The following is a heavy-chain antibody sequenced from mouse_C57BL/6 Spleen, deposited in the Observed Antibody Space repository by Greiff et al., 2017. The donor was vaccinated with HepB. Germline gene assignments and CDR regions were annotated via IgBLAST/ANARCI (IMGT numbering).Heavy chain of an antibody. J-gene: IGHJ2*01. D-gene: IGHD1-1*01. V-gene: IGHV1-69*01. Sequence: QVQLQQPGAELVMPGASVKLSCKASGYTFTSYWMHWVKQRPGQGLEWIGEIDPSDSYTNYNQKFKGKSTLTVDKSSGTAYMQLSGLTSEDSAVYYCARDCYGSGDYWGQGTTLTVSS. CDR3: ARDCYGSGDY. CDR2: IDPSDSYT. CDR1: GYTFTSYW.